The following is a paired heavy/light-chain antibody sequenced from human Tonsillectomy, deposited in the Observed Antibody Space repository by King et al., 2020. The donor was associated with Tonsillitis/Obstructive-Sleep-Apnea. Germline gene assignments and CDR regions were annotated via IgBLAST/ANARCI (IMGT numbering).Heavy chain of an antibody. D-gene: IGHD2-2*02. Sequence: EVQLLESGGGLVQPGGSLRLSCAASGFTFSSYAMSWVRQAPGKGLEWVSAISGNGRNTYYADSVKGRFTISRDNSKNTLYLQMNSLRAEDTAVYYCASGPLTNLVEVSVAISYAMDVWGQGTTVTVSS. CDR1: GFTFSSYA. J-gene: IGHJ6*02. CDR3: ASGPLTNLVEVSVAISYAMDV. V-gene: IGHV3-23*01. CDR2: ISGNGRNT.
Light chain of an antibody. CDR1: QGIGNY. V-gene: IGKV1-27*01. CDR3: QNYNSAPFT. J-gene: IGKJ3*01. Sequence: DIQMTQSPSSLSASVGDRVTITCRASQGIGNYLAWYQQKPGKVPKLLIYAASTLQSGVPFRFSGSGSGTDFTLTISSLQPEDVATYYCQNYNSAPFTFGPGTKVDVK. CDR2: AAS.